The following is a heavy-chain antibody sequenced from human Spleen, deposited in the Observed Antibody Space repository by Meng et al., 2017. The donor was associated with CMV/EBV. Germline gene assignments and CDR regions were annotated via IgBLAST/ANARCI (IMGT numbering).Heavy chain of an antibody. CDR2: FDPEDGET. V-gene: IGHV1-24*01. J-gene: IGHJ3*02. CDR3: ARDGGYYDFWSGGNADAFDI. Sequence: ASVKVSCKVSGYTLTELSMHWVRQAPGKGLEWMGGFDPEDGETIYAQKFQGRVTMTEDTSTDTAYMELSGLRSDDTAVYYCARDGGYYDFWSGGNADAFDIWGQGTMVTVSS. D-gene: IGHD3-3*01. CDR1: GYTLTELS.